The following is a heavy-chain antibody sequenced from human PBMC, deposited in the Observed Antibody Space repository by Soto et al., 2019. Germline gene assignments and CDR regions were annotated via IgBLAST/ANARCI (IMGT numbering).Heavy chain of an antibody. V-gene: IGHV3-21*01. J-gene: IGHJ4*02. D-gene: IGHD3-10*01. Sequence: EVQLVESGGGLVKPGGSLRLSCAASGFTFSSYSMNWVRQAPGKGLEWVSSISSSSSYIYYADSVKGRLTISRDNAKNSLYLQMNSLRAEDTAVYYCARDQDSGSGSSGSDYWGQGTLVTVSS. CDR3: ARDQDSGSGSSGSDY. CDR1: GFTFSSYS. CDR2: ISSSSSYI.